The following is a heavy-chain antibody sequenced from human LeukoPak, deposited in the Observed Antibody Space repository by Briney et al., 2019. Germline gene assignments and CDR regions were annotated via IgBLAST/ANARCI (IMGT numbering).Heavy chain of an antibody. CDR2: IYHSGST. CDR3: ARTTYSSSWPFDY. V-gene: IGHV4-30-2*01. Sequence: SETLSLTCAVSGGSISSGGYSWSWIRQPPGKGLEWIGYIYHSGSTNYNPSLKSRVTISVDKSKNQFSLKLSSVTAADTAVYYCARTTYSSSWPFDYWGQGTLVTVSS. CDR1: GGSISSGGYS. D-gene: IGHD6-13*01. J-gene: IGHJ4*02.